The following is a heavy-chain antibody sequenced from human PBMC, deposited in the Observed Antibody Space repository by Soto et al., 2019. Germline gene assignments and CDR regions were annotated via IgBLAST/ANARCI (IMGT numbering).Heavy chain of an antibody. Sequence: GGSLRLSCAASGFTFSSYGMHWVRQAPGKGLEWVAVIWYDGSNKYYADSVKGRFTISRDNSKNTLYLQMNSLRAEDTAVYYCARGGSWGGYSSSSHYYYYMDVWGKGTTVTVSS. V-gene: IGHV3-33*01. J-gene: IGHJ6*03. D-gene: IGHD6-6*01. CDR2: IWYDGSNK. CDR1: GFTFSSYG. CDR3: ARGGSWGGYSSSSHYYYYMDV.